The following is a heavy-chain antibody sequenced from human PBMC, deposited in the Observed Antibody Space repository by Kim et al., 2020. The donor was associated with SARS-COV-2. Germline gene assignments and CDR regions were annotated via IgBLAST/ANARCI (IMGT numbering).Heavy chain of an antibody. Sequence: GGSLRLSCAASGFTVSSNYMSWVRQAPGKGLEWVSVIYSGGSTYYADSVKGRFTISRDNSKNTLYLQMNSLRAEDTAVYYCARDPHIVATIRGARYYYYYGMDVWGQGTTVTVSS. CDR3: ARDPHIVATIRGARYYYYYGMDV. CDR1: GFTVSSNY. J-gene: IGHJ6*02. D-gene: IGHD5-12*01. V-gene: IGHV3-53*01. CDR2: IYSGGST.